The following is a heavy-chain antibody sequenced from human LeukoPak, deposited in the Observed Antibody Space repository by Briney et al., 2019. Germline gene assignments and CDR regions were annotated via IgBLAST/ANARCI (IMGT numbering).Heavy chain of an antibody. CDR1: GYTFTGYY. CDR2: IIPILGIA. J-gene: IGHJ4*02. D-gene: IGHD3-22*01. CDR3: ARDTDYYDSSGYSPSPFDSFDY. V-gene: IGHV1-69*04. Sequence: GASVKVSCKASGYTFTGYYMHWVRQAPGQGLEWMGRIIPILGIANYAQKFRGRVTITADKSTSTAYMELSSLRSEDTAVYYCARDTDYYDSSGYSPSPFDSFDYWGQGTLVTVSS.